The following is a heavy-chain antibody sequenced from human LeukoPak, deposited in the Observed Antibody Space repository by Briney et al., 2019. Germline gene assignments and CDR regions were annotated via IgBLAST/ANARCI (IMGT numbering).Heavy chain of an antibody. CDR3: AKASSSNFYYFES. Sequence: PGGSLRLSCAASGFTFSSSDMHWVRQAPGKGLEWVAVISYDATNKYYADSVKGRFTLSRDNSKNTLYLQTNTLRPEDTAVYYCAKASSSNFYYFESWGQGTLVTVSS. V-gene: IGHV3-30*18. D-gene: IGHD6-13*01. J-gene: IGHJ4*02. CDR2: ISYDATNK. CDR1: GFTFSSSD.